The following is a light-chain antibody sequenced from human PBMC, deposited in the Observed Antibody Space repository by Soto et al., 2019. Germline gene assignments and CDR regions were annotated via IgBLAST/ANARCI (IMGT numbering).Light chain of an antibody. V-gene: IGKV1-5*03. CDR3: QQYDNYSPT. Sequence: DIQMSQSPSTLSASVGDRVTITCRASQSISTWLAWYQQKPGKAPNLLIYKASTLHSGVPSRFSGSGSGIEFTLTINSLQPDDSATYYCQQYDNYSPTFGQGTKLEIK. J-gene: IGKJ2*01. CDR1: QSISTW. CDR2: KAS.